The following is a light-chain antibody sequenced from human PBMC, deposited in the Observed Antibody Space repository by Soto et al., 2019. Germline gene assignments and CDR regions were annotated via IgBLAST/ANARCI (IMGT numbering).Light chain of an antibody. CDR2: AAS. CDR1: PGISNY. Sequence: DIHMTQSPSSLSASVGNRVSITCRASPGISNYLAWYQQKPGKVPKVLIYAASTLQPGVPSRFSGSGSGTDFTLTINSLQPDDIATYYCQNYDSAPITFGQGTRLEI. V-gene: IGKV1-27*01. CDR3: QNYDSAPIT. J-gene: IGKJ5*01.